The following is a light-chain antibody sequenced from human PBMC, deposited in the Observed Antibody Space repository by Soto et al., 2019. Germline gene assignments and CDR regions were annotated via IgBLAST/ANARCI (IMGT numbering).Light chain of an antibody. V-gene: IGKV3-20*01. CDR3: QQYGSSPPFT. Sequence: EIVLTQSPGTLSLSPGERATLSCRASQSVSSIYLAWYQQKPGQAPRLLIYGASSRATGIPDRFSGSGSGTDFTLTISRREPEDVAVYYCQQYGSSPPFTFGHGTKVDIK. J-gene: IGKJ3*01. CDR2: GAS. CDR1: QSVSSIY.